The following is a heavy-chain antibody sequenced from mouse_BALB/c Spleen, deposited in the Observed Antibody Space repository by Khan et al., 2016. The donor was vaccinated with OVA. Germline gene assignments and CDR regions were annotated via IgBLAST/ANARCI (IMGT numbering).Heavy chain of an antibody. CDR3: AGHLTGSFAY. CDR2: ISSGGDYT. CDR1: GFTFGSYS. J-gene: IGHJ3*01. Sequence: EVELVESGGDLVKPGGSLKLSCAASGFTFGSYSMCGVGQTPDKRLEWVASISSGGDYTYYPDSVKGRFTISRDNAKNTLDLEMSDLKSEDTAMYYCAGHLTGSFAYWGPGTLVTVSA. V-gene: IGHV5-6*01. D-gene: IGHD4-1*01.